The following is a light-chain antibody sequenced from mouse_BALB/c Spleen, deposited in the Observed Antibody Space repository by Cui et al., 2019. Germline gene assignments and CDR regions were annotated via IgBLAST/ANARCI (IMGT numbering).Light chain of an antibody. CDR3: QQLVEYPFT. J-gene: IGKJ4*01. V-gene: IGKV2-112*01. CDR2: LLS. Sequence: IVITQYELSNPVTSGESCAISCRSSKSLRYKDGKTYLNWFLQRPGQSPQLLIYLLSTRASGVSDRFSGSGSGTDFTLEISRVKAEDVGVYYCQQLVEYPFTFGSGTKLEIK. CDR1: KSLRYKDGKTY.